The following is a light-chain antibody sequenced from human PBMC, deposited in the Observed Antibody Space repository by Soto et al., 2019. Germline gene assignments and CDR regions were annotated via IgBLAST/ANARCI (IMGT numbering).Light chain of an antibody. J-gene: IGKJ1*01. Sequence: IALTQWSCTLSLSLGERTTLACRASQGVXRYFAWYQAKPGQGPRFLXYGASSRATGIPDRLSGSGSGTDFTLPINRLEPEYCARYYWQQYGSSTPTFGQGTKVDIK. CDR2: GAS. V-gene: IGKV3-20*01. CDR1: QGVXRY. CDR3: QQYGSSTPT.